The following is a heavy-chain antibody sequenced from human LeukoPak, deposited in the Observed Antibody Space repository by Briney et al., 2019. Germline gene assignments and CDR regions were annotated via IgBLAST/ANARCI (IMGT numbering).Heavy chain of an antibody. CDR1: GASVSGSPYY. CDR3: AKSGGYVLIDY. D-gene: IGHD1-26*01. J-gene: IGHJ4*02. V-gene: IGHV4-39*01. Sequence: PSETLSLTCTVSGASVSGSPYYWGWIRQPPGKGLEWIGSIYSSGSTYYNASLQSRVTISIETSKNQISLRLNSVTAADTAIYYCAKSGGYVLIDYWGQGTLVTVSS. CDR2: IYSSGST.